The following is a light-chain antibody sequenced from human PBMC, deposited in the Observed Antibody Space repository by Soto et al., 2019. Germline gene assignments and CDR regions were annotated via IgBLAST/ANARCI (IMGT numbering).Light chain of an antibody. V-gene: IGKV3-15*01. CDR3: QQGHNWPLS. CDR2: GAS. J-gene: IGKJ2*01. CDR1: QSINSE. Sequence: EIVMTQSPATLSLSPGERAALSCRASQSINSELAWYQQKPGQPPRLLIYGASTRATGVPARFTGSESCSEFTLTIRALQSEDFAVYYCQQGHNWPLSFGQGTRLEI.